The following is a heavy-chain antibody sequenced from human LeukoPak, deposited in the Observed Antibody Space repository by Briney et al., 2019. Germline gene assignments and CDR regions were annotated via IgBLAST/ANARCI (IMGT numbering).Heavy chain of an antibody. J-gene: IGHJ6*03. Sequence: ASENACSKSSGNSCTDYYIHWVRPAPRQGQESIGRINPDSGGTNYPQKFQGRVTMTRDTSISTAYMELSRLRSDDTAVYYCARGGHYYSYSMDVWGKGTTVTVSS. CDR3: ARGGHYYSYSMDV. CDR1: GNSCTDYY. CDR2: INPDSGGT. V-gene: IGHV1-2*02.